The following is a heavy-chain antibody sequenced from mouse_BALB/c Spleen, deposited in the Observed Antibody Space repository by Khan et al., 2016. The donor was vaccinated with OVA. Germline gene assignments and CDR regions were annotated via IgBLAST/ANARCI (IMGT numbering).Heavy chain of an antibody. CDR1: GYTFTIYG. CDR2: INTYTGES. J-gene: IGHJ4*01. V-gene: IGHV9-3-1*01. CDR3: ARVWYNGPMDY. Sequence: QIQLVQSGPELKKPGETVKISCKASGYTFTIYGMNWVRQAPGKGLKWMGWINTYTGESTYADDFKGRFAFSLETSARPSFLQINNLKNEDTATYFCARVWYNGPMDYWGQGPSVTVSS. D-gene: IGHD1-1*02.